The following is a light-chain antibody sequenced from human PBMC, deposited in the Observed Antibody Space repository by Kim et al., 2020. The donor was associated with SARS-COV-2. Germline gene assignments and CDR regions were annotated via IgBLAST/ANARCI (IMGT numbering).Light chain of an antibody. CDR3: EAWDDSLNGYV. CDR2: SNN. J-gene: IGLJ1*01. V-gene: IGLV1-44*01. Sequence: GKRITICCSGSSYNVGSNAVHWYQQLPGTAPKLLIYSNNQRPSGVPDRFSGSKSGTSASLAISGLQSEDEADYYCEAWDDSLNGYVFGTGTQVTVL. CDR1: SYNVGSNA.